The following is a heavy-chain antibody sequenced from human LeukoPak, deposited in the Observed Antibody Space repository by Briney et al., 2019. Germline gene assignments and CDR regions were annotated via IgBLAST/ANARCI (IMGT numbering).Heavy chain of an antibody. CDR2: ISYDGSNK. CDR1: GFTFSSYG. CDR3: AKDLARLRYFDWLLLDY. V-gene: IGHV3-30*18. D-gene: IGHD3-9*01. Sequence: GSLRLSCAASGFTFSSYGMHWVRQAPARGLEWVAVISYDGSNKYYADSVKGRFTISRDNSKDTLYLQMNSLRAEDTAVYYCAKDLARLRYFDWLLLDYWGQGTLVTVSS. J-gene: IGHJ4*02.